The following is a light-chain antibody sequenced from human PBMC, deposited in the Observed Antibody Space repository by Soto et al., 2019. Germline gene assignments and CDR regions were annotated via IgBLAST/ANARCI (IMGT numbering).Light chain of an antibody. V-gene: IGKV3-20*01. CDR3: QQYGSSIT. CDR1: QSVSSSY. CDR2: GAS. Sequence: EIVLTQSPGTLSLSPGERATLSCRASQSVSSSYLAWYQQNPGQAPRLLIYGASSRATGIPDRFSGSGSGTDFTLNISRLEPEDFAVYYCQQYGSSITFGQGTRLEIK. J-gene: IGKJ5*01.